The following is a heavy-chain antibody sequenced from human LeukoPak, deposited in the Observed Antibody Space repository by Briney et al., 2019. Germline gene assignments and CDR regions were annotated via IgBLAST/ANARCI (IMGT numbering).Heavy chain of an antibody. J-gene: IGHJ4*02. CDR2: INHSGST. CDR3: ALSWRYLGDY. D-gene: IGHD3-10*01. CDR1: GGSFSGYY. V-gene: IGHV4-34*01. Sequence: NASETLSLTCAVYGGSFSGYYWSWIRQPPGKGLEWIGEINHSGSTNYNPSLKSRVTISVDTSKNQFSLKLSSVTAADTAVYYCALSWRYLGDYWGQGTLVTVSS.